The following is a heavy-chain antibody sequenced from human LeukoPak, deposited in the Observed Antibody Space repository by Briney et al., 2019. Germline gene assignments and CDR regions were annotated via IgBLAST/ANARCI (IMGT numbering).Heavy chain of an antibody. CDR2: MNPNSGNT. Sequence: GASVKVSCKASGYTFTSYDINWVRQATGQGLEWMGWMNPNSGNTGYAQKFQGRVTMTRNTSISTAYMELSSLRSEDTAVYYCARGDIVVVPAWFDYWGQGTLVTVSS. J-gene: IGHJ4*02. CDR3: ARGDIVVVPAWFDY. V-gene: IGHV1-8*01. CDR1: GYTFTSYD. D-gene: IGHD2-2*01.